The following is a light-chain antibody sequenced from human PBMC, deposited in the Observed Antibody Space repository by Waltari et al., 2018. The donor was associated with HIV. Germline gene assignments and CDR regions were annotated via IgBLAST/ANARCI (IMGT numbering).Light chain of an antibody. CDR1: SRDLGAYAY. J-gene: IGLJ2*01. V-gene: IGLV2-23*02. CDR3: CAYAGPTGLSEV. CDR2: AVS. Sequence: QSALTQPASVSGSPGQSITISCTGTSRDLGAYAYVSWYQQHPDKAPQLIIYAVSTRPSGVSHRFSCSKFGNTASLTISGLQSEDEADYHCCAYAGPTGLSEVFGGGTKVTVL.